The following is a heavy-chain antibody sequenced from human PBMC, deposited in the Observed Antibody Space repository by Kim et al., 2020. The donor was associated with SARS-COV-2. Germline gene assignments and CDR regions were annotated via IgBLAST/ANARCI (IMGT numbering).Heavy chain of an antibody. D-gene: IGHD1-1*01. Sequence: AAEVKGRFTISRDNAKSSLYLQMSSLRAEDTAVYYCARDRTTGTTYGFDSWGQGTLVTVSS. V-gene: IGHV3-21*01. CDR3: ARDRTTGTTYGFDS. J-gene: IGHJ4*02.